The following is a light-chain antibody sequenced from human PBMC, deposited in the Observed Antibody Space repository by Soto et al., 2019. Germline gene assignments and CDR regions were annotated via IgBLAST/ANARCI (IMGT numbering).Light chain of an antibody. V-gene: IGLV4-69*01. Sequence: QAVVTQSPSASASLGASVKLTCTLSSGHSSYAIAWHQQQPEKGPRYLMKLDSDGSHTKGDAIPDRFSGSSSGAERYLTISSLQSEEEADYYCQTWGTGIHVVFGGGTKLTV. CDR2: LDSDGSH. CDR3: QTWGTGIHVV. CDR1: SGHSSYA. J-gene: IGLJ2*01.